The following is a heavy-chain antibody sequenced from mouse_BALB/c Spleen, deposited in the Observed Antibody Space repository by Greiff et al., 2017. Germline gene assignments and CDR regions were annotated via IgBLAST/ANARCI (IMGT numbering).Heavy chain of an antibody. D-gene: IGHD2-14*01. V-gene: IGHV5-12-2*01. CDR1: GFTFSSYT. Sequence: EVHLVESGGGLVQPGGSLKLSCAASGFTFSSYTMSWVRQTPEKRLEWVAYISNGGGSTYYPDTVKGRFTISRDNAKNTLYLQMSSLKSEDTAMYYCARGAYDGYYFDYWGQGTTLTVSS. CDR3: ARGAYDGYYFDY. CDR2: ISNGGGST. J-gene: IGHJ2*01.